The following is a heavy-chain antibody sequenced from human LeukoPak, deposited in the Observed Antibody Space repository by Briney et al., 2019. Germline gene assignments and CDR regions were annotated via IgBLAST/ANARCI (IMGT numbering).Heavy chain of an antibody. V-gene: IGHV3-11*04. CDR1: GFTFSDYY. J-gene: IGHJ5*02. Sequence: GGSLRLSCAASGFTFSDYYMSWIRQAPGKGLEWVSHISSSGSTIYYADSVKGRFTISRDNAKNSLYLQMNSLRAEDTAVYYCARDRSSSWFEVNWFDPWGQGTLVTVSS. CDR2: ISSSGSTI. D-gene: IGHD6-13*01. CDR3: ARDRSSSWFEVNWFDP.